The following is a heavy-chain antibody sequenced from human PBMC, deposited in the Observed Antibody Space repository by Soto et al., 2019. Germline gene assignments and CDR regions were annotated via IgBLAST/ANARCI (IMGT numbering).Heavy chain of an antibody. CDR3: ARGMTTVTTPRGFDY. J-gene: IGHJ4*02. CDR1: GFTFSDHY. D-gene: IGHD4-17*01. Sequence: EVQLVESGGGLVQPGGSLRLSCAASGFTFSDHYMDWVRQAPGKGLEWVGRTRNKANSYTTEYAASVKGRFTISRDDSKNSLHLQMNSLNTADTAVYYCARGMTTVTTPRGFDYGGQGTLVTVSS. V-gene: IGHV3-72*01. CDR2: TRNKANSYTT.